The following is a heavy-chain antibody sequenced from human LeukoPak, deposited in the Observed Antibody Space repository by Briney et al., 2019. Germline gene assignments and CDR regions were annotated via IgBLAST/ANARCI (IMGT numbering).Heavy chain of an antibody. Sequence: GASVKVSCKASGYTFTSYAMHWVRQAPGQRLEWMGWINAGNGNTKYSQKFQGRVTITRDTSASTAYMELSSLRPEDTAVYYCARQGGGPYSGSPFDYWGQGTLVTVSS. CDR2: INAGNGNT. CDR1: GYTFTSYA. CDR3: ARQGGGPYSGSPFDY. J-gene: IGHJ4*02. V-gene: IGHV1-3*01. D-gene: IGHD1-26*01.